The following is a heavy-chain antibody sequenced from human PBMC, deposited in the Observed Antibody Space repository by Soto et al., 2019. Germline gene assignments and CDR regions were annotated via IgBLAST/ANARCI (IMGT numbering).Heavy chain of an antibody. V-gene: IGHV4-59*13. Sequence: ASGNPSLTFTLSCGSISSYYLSWVPQPPGKVLVWIGYIYYSGSTIYNPSLMGRVTISVDTSKNQFSLKLSSVAAADTAVYYCARDDRGYGVYYGMDVWGQGTTVTVSS. CDR2: IYYSGST. CDR1: CGSISSYY. J-gene: IGHJ6*02. CDR3: ARDDRGYGVYYGMDV. D-gene: IGHD4-17*01.